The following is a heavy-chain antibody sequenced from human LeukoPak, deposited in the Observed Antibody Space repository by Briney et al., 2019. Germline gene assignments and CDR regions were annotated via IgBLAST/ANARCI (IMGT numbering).Heavy chain of an antibody. CDR3: ATGGRTMAARPPAY. CDR1: GFIFRIYS. CDR2: ISSSSSSM. V-gene: IGHV3-48*01. J-gene: IGHJ4*02. Sequence: GGSLRLSCAASGFIFRIYSMNWVRQTPGKGLEWVSYISSSSSSMYYADSVKGRFTVSRDNAKNSLYLQMNSLRGEDAAVYYCATGGRTMAARPPAYWGQGTLVTVSS. D-gene: IGHD6-6*01.